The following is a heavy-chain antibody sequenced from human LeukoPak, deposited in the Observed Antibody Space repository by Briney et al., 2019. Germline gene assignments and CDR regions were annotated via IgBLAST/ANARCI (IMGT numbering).Heavy chain of an antibody. CDR3: SHYTVTTSFDY. J-gene: IGHJ4*02. D-gene: IGHD4-11*01. CDR2: IKSKTDGGTT. Sequence: GGSLRLSCAASGFTFSNAWMNWVRQAPGKGLEWVGRIKSKTDGGTTDYAAPVKGRFTISRDDSKNTLFLQMNSLKTEDTAVYYCSHYTVTTSFDYWGQGTLVTVSS. CDR1: GFTFSNAW. V-gene: IGHV3-15*07.